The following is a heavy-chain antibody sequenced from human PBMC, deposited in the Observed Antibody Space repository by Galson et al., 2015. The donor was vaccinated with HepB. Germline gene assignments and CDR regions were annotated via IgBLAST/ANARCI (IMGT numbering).Heavy chain of an antibody. V-gene: IGHV4-59*01. Sequence: SETLSLTCTVSGGSISSYYWSWIRQPPGKGLEWIGYIYYSGSTNYNPSLKSRVTISVDTSKNQFSLKLSSVTAADTAVYYCARGRGYCSSTSCPYFDYWGQGTLVTVSS. D-gene: IGHD2-2*01. CDR2: IYYSGST. CDR3: ARGRGYCSSTSCPYFDY. J-gene: IGHJ4*02. CDR1: GGSISSYY.